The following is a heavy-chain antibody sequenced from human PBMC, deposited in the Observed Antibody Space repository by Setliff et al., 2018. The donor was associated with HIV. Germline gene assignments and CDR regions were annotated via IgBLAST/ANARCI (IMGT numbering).Heavy chain of an antibody. CDR1: GYSFSNYY. CDR2: IYPGDSDS. J-gene: IGHJ4*02. D-gene: IGHD6-25*01. Sequence: PGESLKISCKGSGYSFSNYYIGLVRQMPGKGLEWVGFIYPGDSDSRYSPSFRGQVTISADKSTTAAYLDWASLKASDTAMYYCVRYIGAAAGYIDHWGQGTLVTSPQ. V-gene: IGHV5-51*01. CDR3: VRYIGAAAGYIDH.